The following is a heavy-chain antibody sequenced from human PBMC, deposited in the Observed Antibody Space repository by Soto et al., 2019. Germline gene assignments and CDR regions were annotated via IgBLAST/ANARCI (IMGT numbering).Heavy chain of an antibody. CDR3: ATPQIGGDLIGMDV. V-gene: IGHV3-33*01. J-gene: IGHJ6*02. CDR1: GFTFSSYG. D-gene: IGHD4-17*01. CDR2: IWYDGSNK. Sequence: QVQLVESGGGVVQPGRSLRLSCAASGFTFSSYGMHWVRQAPGKGLEWVAVIWYDGSNKYYADSVKGRFTISRDNSKNTLYLQMNSLRAEDTAVYYCATPQIGGDLIGMDVWGQGTTVTVSS.